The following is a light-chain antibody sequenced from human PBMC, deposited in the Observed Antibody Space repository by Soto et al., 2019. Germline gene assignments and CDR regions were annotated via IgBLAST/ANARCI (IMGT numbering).Light chain of an antibody. V-gene: IGLV1-40*01. CDR2: ENN. CDR3: QSYDSSLSGYV. Sequence: QSVLTQPPSVSEAPGQRVTISCTGSSSNIGAGYEAHWYQQVPGTAPKLLIYENNNRPSGVPDQFSGSKSGTSASLAITGLQAEDEAEYDCQSYDSSLSGYVFGTGTKLTVL. CDR1: SSNIGAGYE. J-gene: IGLJ1*01.